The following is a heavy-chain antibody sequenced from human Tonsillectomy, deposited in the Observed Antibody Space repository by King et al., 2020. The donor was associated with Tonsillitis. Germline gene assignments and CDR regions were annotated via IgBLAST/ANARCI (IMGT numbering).Heavy chain of an antibody. J-gene: IGHJ4*02. CDR1: GLTFSDHW. V-gene: IGHV3-74*01. CDR2: IRSDGSTI. D-gene: IGHD3-10*01. CDR3: TASGGGAGVDY. Sequence: VQLVESGGGLVQPGGSLRLSCTASGLTFSDHWMHWVRHVPGKGLVWVSRIRSDGSTIHYADSVKGRFTISRDNAKNTLYLQMNSLGVEDTAMYYCTASGGGAGVDYWGQGTLVTVSS.